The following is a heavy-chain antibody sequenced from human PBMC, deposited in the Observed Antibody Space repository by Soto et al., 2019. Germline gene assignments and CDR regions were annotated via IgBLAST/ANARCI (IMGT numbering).Heavy chain of an antibody. CDR1: GFTYSSYW. D-gene: IGHD2-15*01. V-gene: IGHV3-74*01. CDR2: INSDGSST. CDR3: AKQKDIVVVGCYDP. Sequence: GGSLRLSCAASGFTYSSYWMHWVRQVPGKGLVWVSRINSDGSSTNYADSVKGRFTISRDNSKNTLYLQMNSLRAEDTAVYYCAKQKDIVVVGCYDPWGQGTLVTVSS. J-gene: IGHJ5*02.